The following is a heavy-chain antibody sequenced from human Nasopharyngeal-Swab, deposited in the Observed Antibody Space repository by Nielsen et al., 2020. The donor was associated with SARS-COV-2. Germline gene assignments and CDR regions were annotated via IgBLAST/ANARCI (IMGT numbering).Heavy chain of an antibody. V-gene: IGHV1-18*01. CDR2: ISAYNGNT. CDR1: GYTFTSYG. CDR3: ARGIVVVPAAMGGFHYYYYGMDV. Sequence: ASVKVSCKASGYTFTSYGISWVRQAPGQGLEWMGWISAYNGNTNYAQKLQGRVTMTTDTSTSTAYTELRSLRSDDTAVYYCARGIVVVPAAMGGFHYYYYGMDVWGQGTTVTVSS. J-gene: IGHJ6*02. D-gene: IGHD2-2*01.